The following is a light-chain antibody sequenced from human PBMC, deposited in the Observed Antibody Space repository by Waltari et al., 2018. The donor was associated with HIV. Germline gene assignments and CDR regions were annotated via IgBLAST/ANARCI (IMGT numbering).Light chain of an antibody. J-gene: IGLJ1*01. CDR3: QSYDSNTRI. V-gene: IGLV6-57*01. CDR1: SGRIGSHY. CDR2: EDD. Sequence: FMLTQPRSVSESPGKTVTISCPRSSGRIGSHYVQWYQQRPGSSPTTVIYEDDQRPSGVPGRFSGSIDRSSNSASLTISGLMTEDEADYYCQSYDSNTRIFGTGTKVTVL.